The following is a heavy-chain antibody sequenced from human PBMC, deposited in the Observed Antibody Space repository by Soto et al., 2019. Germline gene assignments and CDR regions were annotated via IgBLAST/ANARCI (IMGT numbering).Heavy chain of an antibody. CDR3: ARGTYDCSGGSCYSWYFDL. V-gene: IGHV1-69*02. CDR1: GGTFSSYT. Sequence: QVQLVQSGAEVKKPGSSVKVSCKASGGTFSSYTISWVRQAPGQGLEWMGRIIPILGIANYAQKFQGRVTINADKSTSTAYMEVSSLRSEDTAVYYCARGTYDCSGGSCYSWYFDLWGRGTLVTVSS. D-gene: IGHD2-15*01. CDR2: IIPILGIA. J-gene: IGHJ2*01.